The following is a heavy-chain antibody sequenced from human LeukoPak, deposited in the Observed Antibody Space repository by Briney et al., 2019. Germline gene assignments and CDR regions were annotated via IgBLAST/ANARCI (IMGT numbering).Heavy chain of an antibody. J-gene: IGHJ3*02. CDR3: AKASRYGSSSDAFDI. V-gene: IGHV3-20*01. Sequence: PGGSLRLSCAASGFTFDDYGMSWVRQAPGKGLEWVSGIKWSGASTSYADSVKGRFTISRDNAKNSLYLQMNSLRAEDTALYHCAKASRYGSSSDAFDIWGQGTMVTVSS. CDR2: IKWSGAST. D-gene: IGHD6-13*01. CDR1: GFTFDDYG.